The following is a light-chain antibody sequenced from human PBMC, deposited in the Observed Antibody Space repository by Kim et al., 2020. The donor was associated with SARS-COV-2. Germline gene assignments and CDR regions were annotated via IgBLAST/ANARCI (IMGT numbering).Light chain of an antibody. V-gene: IGKV1-27*01. CDR2: AAS. J-gene: IGKJ1*01. CDR3: QRYKSAPWT. CDR1: QGISNF. Sequence: DIQMTQSPSSLSASVGDRVSITCRSSQGISNFLAWYQQKPGKVPKLLIYAASVLQSGVPSRFSGSGSGTDFTLTINSLQPEDVATYYCQRYKSAPWTFGQGTKVEI.